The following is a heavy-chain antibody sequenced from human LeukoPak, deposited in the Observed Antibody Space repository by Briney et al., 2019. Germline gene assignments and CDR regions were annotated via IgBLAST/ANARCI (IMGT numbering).Heavy chain of an antibody. D-gene: IGHD5-18*01. J-gene: IGHJ4*02. CDR1: GFTFSSYC. V-gene: IGHV3-21*01. Sequence: GGSLRLSCAASGFTFSSYCMNWVRQAPGKGLEWVSSISSSSSYIYYADSVRGRFTISRDNAKNSLYLQMNSVRAEDTAVYYCARDLYSYGYASGDYWGQGTLVTVSS. CDR2: ISSSSSYI. CDR3: ARDLYSYGYASGDY.